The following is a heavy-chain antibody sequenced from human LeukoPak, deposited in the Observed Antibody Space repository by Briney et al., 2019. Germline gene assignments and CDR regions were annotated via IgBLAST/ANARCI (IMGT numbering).Heavy chain of an antibody. CDR3: AGGYCSGGSCIDAFDI. CDR1: RFTVSSNY. CDR2: IYSGGST. J-gene: IGHJ3*02. D-gene: IGHD2-15*01. Sequence: PGRSLRLSCAASRFTVSSNYMSWVRQAPGKGLEWVSVIYSGGSTYYADSVKGRFTISRDNSKNTLYLQMKSLRAEDTAVYYCAGGYCSGGSCIDAFDIWGQGTMVTVSS. V-gene: IGHV3-66*01.